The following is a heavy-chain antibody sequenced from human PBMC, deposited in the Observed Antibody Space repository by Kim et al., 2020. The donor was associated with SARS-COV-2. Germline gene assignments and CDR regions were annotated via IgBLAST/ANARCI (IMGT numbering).Heavy chain of an antibody. V-gene: IGHV3-23*01. J-gene: IGHJ4*02. CDR3: AKEGYSSSWYTSYYFDY. Sequence: VKSRFNISRDNSKNTLYLQMNSLRAEDTAVYYCAKEGYSSSWYTSYYFDYWGQGTLVTVSS. D-gene: IGHD6-13*01.